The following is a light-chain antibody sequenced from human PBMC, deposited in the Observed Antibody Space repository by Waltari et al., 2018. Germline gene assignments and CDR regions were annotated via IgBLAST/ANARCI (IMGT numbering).Light chain of an antibody. Sequence: QSVLTQPPSASGAPGQRVTISCSGSSSKIGTNAVNWYQRLPGMAPKLVIFDNNQRPSGVPDRFSGSKSGTSASLAISGLQSDDEADYFCASWDDSLNGPVFGGGTKLTVL. CDR2: DNN. V-gene: IGLV1-44*01. CDR1: SSKIGTNA. J-gene: IGLJ2*01. CDR3: ASWDDSLNGPV.